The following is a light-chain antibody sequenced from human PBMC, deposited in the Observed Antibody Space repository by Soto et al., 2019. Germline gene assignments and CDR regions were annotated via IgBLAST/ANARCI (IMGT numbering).Light chain of an antibody. V-gene: IGLV2-14*03. CDR1: SSDVGGYNY. J-gene: IGLJ1*01. Sequence: QYALTQPASVSGSPGQSITLSCPGTSSDVGGYNYVSWYQHHPGKAPKLIIYDVSNRPSGVSIRCSGSKSDNTASLTISGLQPEDEADYHCSSYTTSNTRQIVFGTGTKVTVL. CDR3: SSYTTSNTRQIV. CDR2: DVS.